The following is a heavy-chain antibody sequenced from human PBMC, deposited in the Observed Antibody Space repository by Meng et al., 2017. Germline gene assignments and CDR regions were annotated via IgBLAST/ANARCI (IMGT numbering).Heavy chain of an antibody. J-gene: IGHJ4*02. V-gene: IGHV7-4-1*02. CDR3: AREGLLRYFDWLLGGPYYFDY. CDR2: INTNTGNP. D-gene: IGHD3-9*01. Sequence: ASVKVSCNASGYTFTSYAMNWLRQAPGQGLEWMGWINTNTGNPTYAQGFTGRFVFSLDTSVSTAYLQISSLKAEDTAVYYCAREGLLRYFDWLLGGPYYFDYWGQGTLVTVSS. CDR1: GYTFTSYA.